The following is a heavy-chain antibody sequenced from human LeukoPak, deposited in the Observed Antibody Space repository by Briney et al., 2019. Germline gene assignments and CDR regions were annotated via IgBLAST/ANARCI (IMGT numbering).Heavy chain of an antibody. CDR1: GGSISSGGYY. V-gene: IGHV4-31*03. Sequence: SQTLSLTCTVSGGSISSGGYYWSWIRQHPGKGLEWIGYIYYSGSTYYNPSLKSRVTISVDTSKNQFSLKLSSVTAADTAVYYCARDLVQGARIGWFDPWGQGTLVTVSS. CDR2: IYYSGST. D-gene: IGHD3-10*01. J-gene: IGHJ5*02. CDR3: ARDLVQGARIGWFDP.